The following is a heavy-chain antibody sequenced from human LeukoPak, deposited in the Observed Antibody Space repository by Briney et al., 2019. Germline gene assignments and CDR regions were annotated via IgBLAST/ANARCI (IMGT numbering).Heavy chain of an antibody. CDR3: ARDRFGVVITTFDY. D-gene: IGHD3-3*01. V-gene: IGHV1-18*01. J-gene: IGHJ4*02. CDR2: ISAYNGNT. Sequence: GASVKVSCKASGYTFTSYGISWVRQAPGQGLEWMGWISAYNGNTNYAPKLQRRVTMTTDTSTSTASMELRCMRSDDTAVYYCARDRFGVVITTFDYWGQGTLVTVSS. CDR1: GYTFTSYG.